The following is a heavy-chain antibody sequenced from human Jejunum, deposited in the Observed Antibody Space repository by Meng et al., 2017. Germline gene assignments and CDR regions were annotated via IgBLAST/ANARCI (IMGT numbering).Heavy chain of an antibody. CDR2: IYHTGSP. CDR3: ARMDSAVHYFDY. CDR1: GGSINSDGFT. V-gene: IGHV4-30-2*01. D-gene: IGHD2-2*03. Sequence: QLQLQHSGSGLVKPSQTLSLPCPVSGGSINSDGFTCSWIRQPPGKGLEWIGYIYHTGSPYYNPSLKSRLTISVDKSVNQFSLKLSSVTAADTAVYYCARMDSAVHYFDYWGQGTLVTVSS. J-gene: IGHJ4*02.